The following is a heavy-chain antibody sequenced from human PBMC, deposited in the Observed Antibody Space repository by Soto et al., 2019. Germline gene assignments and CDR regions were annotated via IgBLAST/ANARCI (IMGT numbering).Heavy chain of an antibody. D-gene: IGHD1-20*01. CDR3: ARYKSNYYYGMDV. V-gene: IGHV4-59*01. CDR1: GGSISSYY. CDR2: IYYSGST. Sequence: SETLSLTCTVSGGSISSYYWSWIRQPPGKGLEWIGYIYYSGSTNYNPSLKSRVTISVDTSKNQFSLKLSSVTAADTAVYYCARYKSNYYYGMDVWGQGTTVTSP. J-gene: IGHJ6*02.